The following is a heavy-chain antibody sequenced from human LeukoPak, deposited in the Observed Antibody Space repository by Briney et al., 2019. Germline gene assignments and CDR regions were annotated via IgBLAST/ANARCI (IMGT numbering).Heavy chain of an antibody. D-gene: IGHD2-15*01. CDR3: ARAGCSGGSCYLFGPTGY. Sequence: GGSLRLSCTVSGFTVSINSMSWVRQAPGKGLEWVSFIYSGGNTHYSDSVKGRFTISRDNSKNTLYLQMNSLRAEDTAVYYCARAGCSGGSCYLFGPTGYWGQGTLVTVSS. V-gene: IGHV3-66*01. CDR2: IYSGGNT. CDR1: GFTVSINS. J-gene: IGHJ4*02.